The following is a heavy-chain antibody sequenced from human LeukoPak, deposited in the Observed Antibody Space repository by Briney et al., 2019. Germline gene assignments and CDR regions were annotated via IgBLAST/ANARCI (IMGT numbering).Heavy chain of an antibody. D-gene: IGHD3-3*01. CDR3: ARGTGRITIFGVVIASGAFDI. Sequence: SETLSLTCTVSGGSISSYYWSWIRQPPGKGLEWIGYNYYSGSTNYNPSLKSRLTISVDTYKNQFSLKLSSVTAADTAVYYCARGTGRITIFGVVIASGAFDIWGQGTMVTVSS. CDR2: NYYSGST. CDR1: GGSISSYY. V-gene: IGHV4-59*01. J-gene: IGHJ3*02.